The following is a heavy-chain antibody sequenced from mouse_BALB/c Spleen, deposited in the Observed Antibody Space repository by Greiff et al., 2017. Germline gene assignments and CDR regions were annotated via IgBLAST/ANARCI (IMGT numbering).Heavy chain of an antibody. D-gene: IGHD3-3*01. CDR3: ARGDPFYAMDY. J-gene: IGHJ4*01. Sequence: VKLQESGPELVKPGASVKISCKASGYAFSSSWMNWVKQRPGQGLEWIGRIYPGDGDTNYNGKFKGKATLTADKSSSTAYMQLSSLTSVDSAVYFCARGDPFYAMDYWGQGTSVTVSS. V-gene: IGHV1-82*01. CDR2: IYPGDGDT. CDR1: GYAFSSSW.